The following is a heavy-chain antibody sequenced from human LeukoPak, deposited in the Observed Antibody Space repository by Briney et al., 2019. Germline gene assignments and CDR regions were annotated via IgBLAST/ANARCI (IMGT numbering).Heavy chain of an antibody. CDR2: ISSSSSYI. D-gene: IGHD1-26*01. Sequence: GGSLRLSCAASGFTFSSYSMNWVRQAPGKGLEWVSSISSSSSYIYYADSVKGRFTISRDNAKNSLYLQMNSLRAEDTAVYYCARGDYSGSYPYYFDYWGQGTLVTVSS. CDR1: GFTFSSYS. CDR3: ARGDYSGSYPYYFDY. J-gene: IGHJ4*02. V-gene: IGHV3-21*01.